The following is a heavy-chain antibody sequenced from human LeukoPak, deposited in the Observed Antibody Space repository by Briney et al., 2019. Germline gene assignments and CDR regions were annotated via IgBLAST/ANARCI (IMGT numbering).Heavy chain of an antibody. J-gene: IGHJ6*02. Sequence: SQTLSLTCAISGDSVSSNSAAWNWIRQSPSRGLEWLGRTYYRSKWYNDYAVSVKSRLTINPDTSKNQFSLQLNSVTPEDTAVYYCARSNSGYDNVGFYYYYYGMDVWGQGTTVTVSS. CDR3: ARSNSGYDNVGFYYYYYGMDV. D-gene: IGHD5-12*01. V-gene: IGHV6-1*01. CDR2: TYYRSKWYN. CDR1: GDSVSSNSAA.